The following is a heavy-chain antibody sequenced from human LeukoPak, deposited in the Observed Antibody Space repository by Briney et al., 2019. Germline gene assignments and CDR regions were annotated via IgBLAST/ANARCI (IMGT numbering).Heavy chain of an antibody. Sequence: SETLSLTCTASGGSISSYYWSWIRQPPGKGLEWIGYIYYSGSTNYNPSLKSRVTISVDTSKNQFSLKPSSVTAADTAVYYCARSVRGYCSSTSCYPVWYFDLWGRGTLVTVSS. D-gene: IGHD2-2*01. CDR1: GGSISSYY. J-gene: IGHJ2*01. V-gene: IGHV4-59*01. CDR3: ARSVRGYCSSTSCYPVWYFDL. CDR2: IYYSGST.